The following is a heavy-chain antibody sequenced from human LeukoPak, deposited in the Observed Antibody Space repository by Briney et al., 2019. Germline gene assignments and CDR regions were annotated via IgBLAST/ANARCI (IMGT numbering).Heavy chain of an antibody. J-gene: IGHJ4*02. CDR1: GFTVSSNY. V-gene: IGHV3-53*01. D-gene: IGHD2-21*01. Sequence: GGSLRLSCAASGFTVSSNYMSWVRQAPGKGLEWVSVIYSGGSTYYADPVKGRFTISRDNSKNTLYLQMNSLRAEDTAVYYCAGGPLNVIPPHSVGFDYWGQGTLVTVSS. CDR2: IYSGGST. CDR3: AGGPLNVIPPHSVGFDY.